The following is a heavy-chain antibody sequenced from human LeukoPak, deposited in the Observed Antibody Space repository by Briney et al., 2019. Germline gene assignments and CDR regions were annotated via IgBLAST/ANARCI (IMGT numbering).Heavy chain of an antibody. J-gene: IGHJ4*02. CDR2: ISSSSSYI. CDR1: GFTFSSYS. V-gene: IGHV3-21*01. Sequence: GGSLRLSCAASGFTFSSYSMNWVRQAPGKGLEWVSSISSSSSYIYYADSVKGRFTISRDNAKNSLYLQMNSLRAEDTAVYYCARSVRIAVAGRGPTLDYWGQGTLVTVSS. D-gene: IGHD6-19*01. CDR3: ARSVRIAVAGRGPTLDY.